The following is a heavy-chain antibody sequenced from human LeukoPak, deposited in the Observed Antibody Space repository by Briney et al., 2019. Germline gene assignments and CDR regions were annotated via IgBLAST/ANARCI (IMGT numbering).Heavy chain of an antibody. V-gene: IGHV3-33*01. Sequence: GRSLRLSCAASGFTFSNYGMHWVRQAPGKGLEWVAVIWYDGSNKYYADSVKGRFTISRDNSKNTLYLQMNSLRAEDTALYYCARGYCSSTSCYFDYWGRGTLVTVSS. J-gene: IGHJ4*02. CDR2: IWYDGSNK. CDR3: ARGYCSSTSCYFDY. D-gene: IGHD2-2*01. CDR1: GFTFSNYG.